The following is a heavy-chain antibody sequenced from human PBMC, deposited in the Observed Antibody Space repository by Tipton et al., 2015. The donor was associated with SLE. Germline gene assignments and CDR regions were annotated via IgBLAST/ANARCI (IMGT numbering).Heavy chain of an antibody. Sequence: GLVKPSETLSLTCTVSGGSISSHYWSWIRQPPGKGLEWIGYIYYSGSTNYNPSLKSRVTISVDTSKNQFSLKLSSVTAADTAVYFCARPIVGVAAFHIWGPGTMVTVSS. CDR1: GGSISSHY. CDR2: IYYSGST. D-gene: IGHD1-26*01. J-gene: IGHJ3*02. V-gene: IGHV4-59*11. CDR3: ARPIVGVAAFHI.